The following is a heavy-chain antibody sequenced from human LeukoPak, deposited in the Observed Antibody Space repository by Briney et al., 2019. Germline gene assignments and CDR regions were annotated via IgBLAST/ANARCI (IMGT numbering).Heavy chain of an antibody. D-gene: IGHD4-17*01. V-gene: IGHV3-23*01. CDR2: ISGSGGST. Sequence: GGSLRLSCAASGFTFSSYAMSWVRQAPGKGLEWVSAISGSGGSTYYADPVKGRFTISRDNSKNTLYLQMNSLRAEDTAVYYCAKASDYGDFPRGFDYWGQGTLVTVSS. CDR3: AKASDYGDFPRGFDY. CDR1: GFTFSSYA. J-gene: IGHJ4*02.